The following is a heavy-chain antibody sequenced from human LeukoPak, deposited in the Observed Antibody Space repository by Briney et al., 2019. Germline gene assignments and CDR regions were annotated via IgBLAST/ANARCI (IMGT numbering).Heavy chain of an antibody. J-gene: IGHJ4*02. D-gene: IGHD3-22*01. CDR1: GFTFSSYW. CDR2: ISSSGSTI. V-gene: IGHV3-11*04. CDR3: AMYYYDSSGYYYFDY. Sequence: GGSLRLSCAASGFTFSSYWMSWIRQAPGKGLEWVSYISSSGSTIYYADSVKGRFTISRDNAKNSLYLQMNSLRAEDTAVYYCAMYYYDSSGYYYFDYWGQGTLVTVSS.